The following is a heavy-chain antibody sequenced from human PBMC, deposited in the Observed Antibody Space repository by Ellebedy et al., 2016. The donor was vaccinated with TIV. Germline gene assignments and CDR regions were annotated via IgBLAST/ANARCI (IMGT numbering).Heavy chain of an antibody. V-gene: IGHV3-53*01. D-gene: IGHD1-26*01. CDR1: GGSINSDY. CDR3: ARGRSGSYYDY. CDR2: IYSGGST. J-gene: IGHJ4*02. Sequence: ETLSLTCSVSGGSINSDYWSWVRQAPGKGLEWVSVIYSGGSTYYADSVKGRFTISRDNSKNTLYLQMNSLRAEDTAVYYCARGRSGSYYDYWGQGTLVTVSS.